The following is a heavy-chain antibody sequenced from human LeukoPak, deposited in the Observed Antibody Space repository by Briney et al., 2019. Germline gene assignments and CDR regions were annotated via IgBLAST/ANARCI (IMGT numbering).Heavy chain of an antibody. Sequence: GGSLRLSCAASGFTFSDYYMSWIRQAPGKGLEWVSYISSSSSYTNYADSVKGRFTISRDNAKNSLYLQMNSLRAEDTAVYYCARDLGRDQLLRRGWFDTWGQGALVTVSS. CDR3: ARDLGRDQLLRRGWFDT. D-gene: IGHD1-26*01. CDR1: GFTFSDYY. J-gene: IGHJ5*01. V-gene: IGHV3-11*05. CDR2: ISSSSSYT.